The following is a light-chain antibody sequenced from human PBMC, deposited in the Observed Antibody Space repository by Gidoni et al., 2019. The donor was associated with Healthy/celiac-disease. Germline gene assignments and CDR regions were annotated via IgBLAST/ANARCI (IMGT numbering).Light chain of an antibody. J-gene: IGKJ2*01. V-gene: IGKV1-39*01. CDR1: QSISSY. CDR2: AAS. Sequence: DIQMTQSPSSLSASVGDRVTITCRASQSISSYLNLYQQKPGKAPKRLIYAASSLQSGVPSRFSGSGSEDFANYYCQQSYSTPRTFGQGTKLEIK. CDR3: QQSYSTPRT.